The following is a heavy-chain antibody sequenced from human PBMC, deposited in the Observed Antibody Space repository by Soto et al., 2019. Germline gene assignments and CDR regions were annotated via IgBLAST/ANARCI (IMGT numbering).Heavy chain of an antibody. J-gene: IGHJ6*03. CDR1: GYTLTELS. D-gene: IGHD3-10*01. CDR2: FDPEDGET. Sequence: ASVKVSCKVSGYTLTELSMHWVRQAPGKGLEWMGGFDPEDGETIYAQKFQGRVTMTEDTSTDTAYMELSSLRSEDTAVYYCATAIGDEGYYYYMDGWGKGTTVTVSS. V-gene: IGHV1-24*01. CDR3: ATAIGDEGYYYYMDG.